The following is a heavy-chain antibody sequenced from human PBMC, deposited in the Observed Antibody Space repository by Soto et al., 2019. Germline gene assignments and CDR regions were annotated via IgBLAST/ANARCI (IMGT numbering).Heavy chain of an antibody. D-gene: IGHD6-19*01. V-gene: IGHV3-23*01. Sequence: PGGSLRLSCAASGFTFSSYAMIWVRQAPGKGLEWVSAISSSGGTTHYADSVKGRFIISRDNSKNTLHLQMNSLRAEDPAVYYCAKPGYLEQWLVRGYFDYWGQGTMVTVSS. CDR1: GFTFSSYA. CDR2: ISSSGGTT. J-gene: IGHJ4*02. CDR3: AKPGYLEQWLVRGYFDY.